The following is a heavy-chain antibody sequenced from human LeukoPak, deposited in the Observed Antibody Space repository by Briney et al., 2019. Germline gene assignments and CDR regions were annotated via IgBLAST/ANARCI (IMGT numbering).Heavy chain of an antibody. Sequence: GGSLRLSCAASGFTFSDFFMSWMRQAPGKGLEWLSYISGSSTYTNYADSVKGRFTISRDNSRNTLYLQMNSLRAEDTALYYCAKGSVLGDWGQGTLVTVSS. CDR3: AKGSVLGD. D-gene: IGHD3-16*01. J-gene: IGHJ4*02. V-gene: IGHV3-11*06. CDR1: GFTFSDFF. CDR2: ISGSSTYT.